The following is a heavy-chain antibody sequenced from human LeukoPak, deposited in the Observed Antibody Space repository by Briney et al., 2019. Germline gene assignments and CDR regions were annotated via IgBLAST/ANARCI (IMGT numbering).Heavy chain of an antibody. CDR3: ARVGNDCSSTSCYDDSNWFDP. J-gene: IGHJ5*02. D-gene: IGHD2-2*01. CDR1: GGSISSGGYS. V-gene: IGHV4-30-2*01. CDR2: IYHSGST. Sequence: PSETLSLTCAVSGGSISSGGYSWRWIRQPPGKGLEWIGYIYHSGSTYYNPSLKSRVTISVDRSKNQFSLKLSSVTAADTAVYYCARVGNDCSSTSCYDDSNWFDPWGQGTLVTVSS.